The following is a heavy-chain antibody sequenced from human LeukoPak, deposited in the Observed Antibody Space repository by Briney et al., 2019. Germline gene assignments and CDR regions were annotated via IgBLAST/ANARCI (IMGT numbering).Heavy chain of an antibody. CDR1: GVSITSGSYY. V-gene: IGHV4-61*01. Sequence: KPSETLSLTCAVSGVSITSGSYYWSWIRQPPGKGLEWIGYIYYSGSTNYNPSLNSRVTISVDRSKNQFSLKLSSVTAADTAMYYCARRAADDAFDIWGQGTMVTASS. CDR2: IYYSGST. CDR3: ARRAADDAFDI. J-gene: IGHJ3*02.